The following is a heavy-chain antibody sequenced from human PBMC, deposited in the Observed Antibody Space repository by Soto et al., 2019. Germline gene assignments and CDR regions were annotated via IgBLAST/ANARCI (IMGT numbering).Heavy chain of an antibody. V-gene: IGHV4-59*01. CDR1: GGSINSYF. J-gene: IGHJ4*02. CDR3: TSRAHDF. CDR2: IYHSGST. D-gene: IGHD3-3*01. Sequence: SETLSLTCTVSGGSINSYFWSWVRQPPGKGLEWIGYIYHSGSTFYNPSLKSRLTLSLDTSNNQFSLRLSSVTPADTAVYYCTSRAHDFWGPGTLVTVSS.